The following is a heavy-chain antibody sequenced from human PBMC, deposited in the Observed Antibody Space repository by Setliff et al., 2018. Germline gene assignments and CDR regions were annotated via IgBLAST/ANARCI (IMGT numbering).Heavy chain of an antibody. D-gene: IGHD3-22*01. CDR3: VREWVDSRSSTDYRYYMDV. CDR2: IDPSGDYT. V-gene: IGHV1-46*01. CDR1: GYTFTGYY. Sequence: GASVKVSCKASGYTFTGYYMHWVRQAPGQGLEWMGIIDPSGDYTNYAQKFQGRVTMTRDTSTTTVYMELSSLRSDDTAVYYCVREWVDSRSSTDYRYYMDVWGKGTPVTVSS. J-gene: IGHJ6*03.